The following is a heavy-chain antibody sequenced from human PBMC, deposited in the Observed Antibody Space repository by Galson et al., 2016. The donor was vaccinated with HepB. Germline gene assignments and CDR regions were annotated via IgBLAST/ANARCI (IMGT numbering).Heavy chain of an antibody. Sequence: ETLSLTCAVSGASVSSTHWWSWVRQPPGKGLEWIGEIYHSGRSNYNPSLNGRVSISLDKSNNQSSLMLTSVTAADTAVYYCARGYSYDPYFDYWGQGTLVTVSS. CDR2: IYHSGRS. CDR3: ARGYSYDPYFDY. J-gene: IGHJ4*02. V-gene: IGHV4-4*02. CDR1: GASVSSTHW. D-gene: IGHD5-18*01.